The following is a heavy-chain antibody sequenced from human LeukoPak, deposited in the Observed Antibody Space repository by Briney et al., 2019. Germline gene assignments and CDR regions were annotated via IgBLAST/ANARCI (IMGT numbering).Heavy chain of an antibody. CDR2: ISYDGSNK. CDR3: ARDPISDSSSWYTPWFDP. J-gene: IGHJ5*02. CDR1: GFTFSSYA. V-gene: IGHV3-30*04. D-gene: IGHD6-13*01. Sequence: GGSLRLSCAASGFTFSSYAMHWVRQAPGEGLEWVAVISYDGSNKYYADSVKGRFTISRDNSKNTLYLQMNSLRAEDTAVCYCARDPISDSSSWYTPWFDPWGQGTLVTVSS.